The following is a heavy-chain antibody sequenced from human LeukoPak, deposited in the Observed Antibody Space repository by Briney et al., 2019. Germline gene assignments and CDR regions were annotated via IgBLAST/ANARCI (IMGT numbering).Heavy chain of an antibody. Sequence: ASVKVSCKASGYTFTSYAMNWVRQAPGQGLEWMGWINTNTGNPTYAQGFTGRFVFSLDTSVSTAYLQISSLKAEDTAVYYCARDQWLGQTETDAFDIWGQGTMVPVSS. CDR1: GYTFTSYA. V-gene: IGHV7-4-1*02. CDR2: INTNTGNP. CDR3: ARDQWLGQTETDAFDI. D-gene: IGHD6-19*01. J-gene: IGHJ3*02.